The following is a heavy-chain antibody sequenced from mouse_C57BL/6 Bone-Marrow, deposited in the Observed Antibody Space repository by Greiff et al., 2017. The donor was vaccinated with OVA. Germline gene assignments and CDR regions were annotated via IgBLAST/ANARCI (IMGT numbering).Heavy chain of an antibody. CDR2: ISDGGSYT. D-gene: IGHD2-4*01. Sequence: EVQGVDSGGGLVKPGGSLKLSCAASGFTFSSYAMSWVRQTPEKRLEWVATISDGGSYTYYPDNVKGRFTISRDNAKNNLYLQMSQLKSEDTAMYYCARAPVHYDYDGRNFDYWGQGTTLTVSS. CDR1: GFTFSSYA. V-gene: IGHV5-4*01. J-gene: IGHJ2*01. CDR3: ARAPVHYDYDGRNFDY.